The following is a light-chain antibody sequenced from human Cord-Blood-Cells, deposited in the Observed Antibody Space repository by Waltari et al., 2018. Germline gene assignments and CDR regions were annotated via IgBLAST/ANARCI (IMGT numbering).Light chain of an antibody. J-gene: IGLJ1*01. CDR1: SSDVGGYNY. CDR3: CSYAGSYTFV. CDR2: GVS. Sequence: SALTQPRSVSGSPGQSVTISCTGTSSDVGGYNYVSWYQQHPGKAPKLMIYGVSKRPSGVPDRFSGSKSGNTASLTISGLQAEDEADYCCCSYAGSYTFVFGTGTKVTVL. V-gene: IGLV2-11*01.